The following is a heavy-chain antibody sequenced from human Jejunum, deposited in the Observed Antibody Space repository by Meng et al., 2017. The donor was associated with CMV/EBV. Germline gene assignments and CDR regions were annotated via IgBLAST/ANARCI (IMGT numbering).Heavy chain of an antibody. CDR2: INTNTGGT. Sequence: QVQLVQSRAEVKKPGNSVEVSCKASGYSFSGHFMDWVRQAPGQGLEWMGWINTNTGGTNYAQKFQGRVTMTRDTSSNTVYMELSSLTSDDSAVYYCSRTTGRGLDFDYWGQGTLVTVSS. J-gene: IGHJ4*02. CDR3: SRTTGRGLDFDY. V-gene: IGHV1-2*02. D-gene: IGHD1-14*01. CDR1: GYSFSGHF.